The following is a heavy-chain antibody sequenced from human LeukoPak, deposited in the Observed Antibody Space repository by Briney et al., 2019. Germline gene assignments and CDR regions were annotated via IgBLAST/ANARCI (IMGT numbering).Heavy chain of an antibody. CDR3: AKDRYSGSYFGCFDY. V-gene: IGHV3-23*01. D-gene: IGHD1-26*01. CDR1: GFTFSSYA. Sequence: PGGSLRLSCAASGFTFSSYAMGWVRQAPGKGLEWVSDISGSGGSTYYADSVKGRFTISRDNSKNTLYLQMNSLRAEDTAAYYCAKDRYSGSYFGCFDYWGQGTLVTVSS. J-gene: IGHJ4*02. CDR2: ISGSGGST.